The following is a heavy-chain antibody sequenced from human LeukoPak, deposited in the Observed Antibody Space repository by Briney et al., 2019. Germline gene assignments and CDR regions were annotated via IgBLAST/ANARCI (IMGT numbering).Heavy chain of an antibody. CDR2: ISYDGSNK. V-gene: IGHV3-30-3*01. Sequence: HPGRSLRLSCAASGFTFSSYAMHWVRQAPGKGLEWVAVISYDGSNKYYADSVKGRFTISRDNSKNTLYLQMNSLRAEDTAVYYCAREPHLGIAAAGNSGVYWGQGPLVTVSS. CDR1: GFTFSSYA. J-gene: IGHJ4*02. CDR3: AREPHLGIAAAGNSGVY. D-gene: IGHD6-13*01.